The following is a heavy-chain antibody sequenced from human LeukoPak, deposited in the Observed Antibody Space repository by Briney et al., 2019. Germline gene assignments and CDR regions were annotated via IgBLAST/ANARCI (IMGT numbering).Heavy chain of an antibody. J-gene: IGHJ6*03. CDR2: IYYSGST. D-gene: IGHD6-6*01. Sequence: SQTLSLTCTVSGDSISNGGSISSGGHYWSWIRQPPGKGLEWIGSIYYSGSTYYNPSLKSRVTISVDKSKNQFSLKLSSVTAADTAVYYCARDGSSSSPYYYYYYYMDVWGKGTTVTVSS. CDR1: GDSISNGGSISSGGHY. V-gene: IGHV4-39*07. CDR3: ARDGSSSSPYYYYYYYMDV.